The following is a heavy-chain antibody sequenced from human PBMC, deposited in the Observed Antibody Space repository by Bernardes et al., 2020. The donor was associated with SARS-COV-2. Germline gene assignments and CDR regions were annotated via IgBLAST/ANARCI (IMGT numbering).Heavy chain of an antibody. V-gene: IGHV4-59*01. CDR3: ARSGSGTYVPCDC. CDR2: IYSSDST. D-gene: IGHD1-26*01. Sequence: LSLTCTVSGGSISNYYWSWIRQPPGKGLEWIGFIYSSDSTNYNPSLESRVTISADTSKNQFSLKLRSVTAADTAVYYCARSGSGTYVPCDCWCPGTLVIVSS. J-gene: IGHJ4*02. CDR1: GGSISNYY.